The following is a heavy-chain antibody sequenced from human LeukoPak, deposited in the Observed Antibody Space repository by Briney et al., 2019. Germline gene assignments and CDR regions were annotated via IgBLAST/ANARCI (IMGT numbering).Heavy chain of an antibody. V-gene: IGHV1-3*01. CDR3: ARGQWLVQGYYYYGMDV. CDR2: INAGNGNT. Sequence: GASVKVSCKASGYTFTSYAMHWVRQAPGQRLEWMGWINAGNGNTKYSQKFQGRVTITRDTSASTAYMELSSLRSEDTAVYYCARGQWLVQGYYYYGMDVWGQGTTVTVSS. CDR1: GYTFTSYA. D-gene: IGHD6-19*01. J-gene: IGHJ6*02.